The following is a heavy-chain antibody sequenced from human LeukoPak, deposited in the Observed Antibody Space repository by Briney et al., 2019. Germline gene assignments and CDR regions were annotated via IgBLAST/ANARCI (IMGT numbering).Heavy chain of an antibody. Sequence: SETLSLTCTVSGGPISSSSYYWGWIRQPPGKGLEWIGSIYYSGSTYYNPSLKSRVTISVDTSKNQFSLKLSSVTAADTAVYYCARGGEPSGQYCSGGSCYWDYWGQGTLVTVSS. V-gene: IGHV4-39*07. CDR3: ARGGEPSGQYCSGGSCYWDY. CDR1: GGPISSSSYY. D-gene: IGHD2-15*01. CDR2: IYYSGST. J-gene: IGHJ4*02.